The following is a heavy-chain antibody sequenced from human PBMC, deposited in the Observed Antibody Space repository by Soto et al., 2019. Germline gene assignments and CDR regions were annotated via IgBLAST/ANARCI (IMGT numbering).Heavy chain of an antibody. CDR1: GFSLSTNGVR. CDR2: ISWNDEK. D-gene: IGHD6-19*01. V-gene: IGHV2-5*01. CDR3: AHRRVWSSDWFDWFDP. Sequence: SGPTLVNPTQTLTLTCTFSGFSLSTNGVRVGWIRQPPGKALEWLAIISWNDEKYYSPSLKSRLTITQDPSKIQEVLTMTNVDPVHTATYYCAHRRVWSSDWFDWFDPWGQGMLVTGS. J-gene: IGHJ5*02.